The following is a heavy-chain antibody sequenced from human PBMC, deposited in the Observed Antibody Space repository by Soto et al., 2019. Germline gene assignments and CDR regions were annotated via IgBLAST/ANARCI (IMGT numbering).Heavy chain of an antibody. J-gene: IGHJ3*02. V-gene: IGHV1-69*02. CDR2: IIPILDMT. CDR1: GGSFGSNS. D-gene: IGHD4-17*01. CDR3: SVGEDGDYRYPRYDGFEM. Sequence: QVQLVQSGAEVKKPGSSVKVSCKASGGSFGSNSITWVRQAPGQGLEWMGRIIPILDMTNYPQKMQDRVKITEDKSTSTVYLDLSSLRSEDTAMYYCSVGEDGDYRYPRYDGFEMWGQGTRVTVSS.